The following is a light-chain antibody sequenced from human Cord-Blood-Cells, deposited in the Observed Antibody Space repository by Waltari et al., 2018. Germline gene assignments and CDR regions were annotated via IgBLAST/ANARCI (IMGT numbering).Light chain of an antibody. CDR2: DVS. J-gene: IGLJ1*01. V-gene: IGLV2-11*01. CDR3: CSYAGSYV. Sequence: QSAPTQPRSVSGSPGQSVTISCTGTSSDVGGSNYVSWYQQHPGKAPKLMIYDVSKRPSGVPERFSGYKSGNTASLTISGLQAEDEADDYCCSYAGSYVFGTGTKVTVL. CDR1: SSDVGGSNY.